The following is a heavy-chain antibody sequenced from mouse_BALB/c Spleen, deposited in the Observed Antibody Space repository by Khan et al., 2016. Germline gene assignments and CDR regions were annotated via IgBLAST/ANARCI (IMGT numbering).Heavy chain of an antibody. CDR3: ARWDGNYVPFAY. Sequence: VQLKQSGPELVKPGASVKVSCKGSGYAFTTYNMYWVKQSHGKSLEWIGYIDPYNGVSSYNQKFKDKATLTVDESSSTAYMHLNSLTSEDSAVDYCARWDGNYVPFAYWGQGTLVTVSA. CDR2: IDPYNGVS. CDR1: GYAFTTYN. V-gene: IGHV1S135*01. J-gene: IGHJ3*01. D-gene: IGHD2-1*01.